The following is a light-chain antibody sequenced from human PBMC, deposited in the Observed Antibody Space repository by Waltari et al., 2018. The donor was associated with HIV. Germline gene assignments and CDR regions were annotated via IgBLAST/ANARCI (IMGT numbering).Light chain of an antibody. V-gene: IGKV4-1*01. Sequence: IVMTQSPDSLAVSLGERATIDCRSSQTLLSSSNNKNYLTWYRQKPGQPPKLLLYWAFTRESGVPDRFSGSGSGTNFTLTISRLQAEDAATYYCQQYYSSPWTFGQGTKV. J-gene: IGKJ1*01. CDR3: QQYYSSPWT. CDR2: WAF. CDR1: QTLLSSSNNKNY.